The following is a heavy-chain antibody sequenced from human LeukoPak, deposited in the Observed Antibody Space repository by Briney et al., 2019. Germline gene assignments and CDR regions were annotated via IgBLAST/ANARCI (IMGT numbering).Heavy chain of an antibody. CDR1: GFTFSSYW. J-gene: IGHJ4*02. Sequence: GGSLRLSCAASGFTFSSYWMSWVRQAPGKGLEWVANIKQDGSEKYYVDSVKGRFTISRDNAKNSLYLQMNSLRVEDTAVYYCARDYRYYYDSSGYPRLGYWGQGTLVTVSS. D-gene: IGHD3-22*01. CDR3: ARDYRYYYDSSGYPRLGY. V-gene: IGHV3-7*01. CDR2: IKQDGSEK.